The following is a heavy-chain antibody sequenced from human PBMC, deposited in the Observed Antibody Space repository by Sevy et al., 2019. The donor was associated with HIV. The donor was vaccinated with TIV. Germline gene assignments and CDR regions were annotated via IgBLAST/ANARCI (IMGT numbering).Heavy chain of an antibody. Sequence: GGSLRLSCAASGFTFSSYWMSWVRQAPGKGLEWVANIKQDGSEKYYVDSVKGRFTISRDNAKNSLYLQMNSLRAEDTAVYYCARGSFTTMIVVPLYFWGQGTLVTVFS. CDR1: GFTFSSYW. V-gene: IGHV3-7*01. D-gene: IGHD3-22*01. J-gene: IGHJ4*02. CDR2: IKQDGSEK. CDR3: ARGSFTTMIVVPLYF.